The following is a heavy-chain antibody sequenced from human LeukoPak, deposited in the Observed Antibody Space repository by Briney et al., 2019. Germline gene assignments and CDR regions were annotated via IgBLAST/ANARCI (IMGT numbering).Heavy chain of an antibody. J-gene: IGHJ4*02. CDR2: INPSGGST. D-gene: IGHD6-19*01. V-gene: IGHV1-46*01. CDR3: ARVSVAVAGKPPLDY. Sequence: ASVKVSCKASGYTFISYYINWVRQAPGQGLEWMGIINPSGGSTSYAQKFQGRVTMTRDTSTSTVYMELSSLRSEDTAVYYCARVSVAVAGKPPLDYWGQGTLVTVSS. CDR1: GYTFISYY.